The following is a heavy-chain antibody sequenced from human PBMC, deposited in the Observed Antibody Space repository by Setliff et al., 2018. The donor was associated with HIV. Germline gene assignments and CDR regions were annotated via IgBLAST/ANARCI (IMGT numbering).Heavy chain of an antibody. CDR3: AAQVPFGQSSEWYGGYFDY. CDR1: GGSLSRSS. CDR2: KYVNGGG. V-gene: IGHV4-4*09. Sequence: PSETLSLTCTVSGGSLSRSSWSWIRQPPGKALEWIGYKYVNGGGNVHPSLKSRFTISEDPSKNQVSLRLTSVSVADTAGYFCAAQVPFGQSSEWYGGYFDYWGQGMLVTVSS. J-gene: IGHJ4*02. D-gene: IGHD6-19*01.